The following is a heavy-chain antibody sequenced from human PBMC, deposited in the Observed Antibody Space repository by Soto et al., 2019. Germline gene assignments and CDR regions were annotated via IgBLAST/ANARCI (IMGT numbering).Heavy chain of an antibody. Sequence: ASVEVSCRASGYTFTSYGISWVRQAPGQGLEWMGWISAYNGNTNYAQKLQGRVTMTTDTSTSTAYMELRSLRSDDTAVYYCARDVRIEVAGTGGYWGQGTLVTVSS. D-gene: IGHD6-19*01. V-gene: IGHV1-18*01. CDR3: ARDVRIEVAGTGGY. J-gene: IGHJ4*02. CDR1: GYTFTSYG. CDR2: ISAYNGNT.